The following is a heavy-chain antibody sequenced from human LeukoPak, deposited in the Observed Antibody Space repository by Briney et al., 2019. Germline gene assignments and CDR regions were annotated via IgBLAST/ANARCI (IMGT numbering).Heavy chain of an antibody. D-gene: IGHD5-18*01. CDR1: GFTFSSYS. Sequence: PGGSLRLSCAASGFTFSSYSMNWVRQAPGKGLEWVSSISSSSSYIYYADSVKGRFTISRGNAKNSLYLQMNSLRAEDTAVYYCARDRSADSYGYVPNWFDPWGQGTLVTVSS. J-gene: IGHJ5*02. CDR3: ARDRSADSYGYVPNWFDP. V-gene: IGHV3-21*01. CDR2: ISSSSSYI.